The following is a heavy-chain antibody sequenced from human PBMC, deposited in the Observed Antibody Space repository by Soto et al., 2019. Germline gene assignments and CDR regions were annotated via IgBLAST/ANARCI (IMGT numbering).Heavy chain of an antibody. V-gene: IGHV3-23*01. CDR1: GFTFSSYA. CDR3: ASRSSGWYFDY. D-gene: IGHD6-19*01. CDR2: ISGSGSST. J-gene: IGHJ4*02. Sequence: GGSLRLSCAASGFTFSSYAMNWVRQAPGKGLEWVSVISGSGSSTYYADSVKGRFTISRDNSKNTLYLQMNSLRAEDTAVYYCASRSSGWYFDYWGQGTLVTVSS.